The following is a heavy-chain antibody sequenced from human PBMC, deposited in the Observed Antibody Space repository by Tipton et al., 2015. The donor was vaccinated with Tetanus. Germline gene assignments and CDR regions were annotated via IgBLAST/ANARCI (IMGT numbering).Heavy chain of an antibody. Sequence: GSLRLSCAASGFTFSSQWMSWVRQAPGKGLEWVANIKEDGSEMYYADPVKGRFTISRDNARNSLSVHMNSLTAEDTAVYYCARLRVYCSTACYSREDYWGQGTLVTISS. V-gene: IGHV3-7*01. CDR2: IKEDGSEM. D-gene: IGHD2/OR15-2a*01. J-gene: IGHJ4*02. CDR3: ARLRVYCSTACYSREDY. CDR1: GFTFSSQW.